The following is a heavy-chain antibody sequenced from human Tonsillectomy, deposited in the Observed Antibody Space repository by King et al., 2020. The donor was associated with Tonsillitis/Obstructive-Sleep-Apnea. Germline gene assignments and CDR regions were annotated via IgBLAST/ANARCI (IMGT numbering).Heavy chain of an antibody. CDR3: AKERVSAG. J-gene: IGHJ4*02. D-gene: IGHD2-15*01. Sequence: VQLVESGGGLVQPGGSLRLSCAASGFTFSSYAMSWVRQAPGKGLQWVSSISDSGSSPYYADSVKGRFTISRDNSKNTLYLQMNSLRADDTAVYYCAKERVSAGWGQGTLVTVSS. CDR1: GFTFSSYA. V-gene: IGHV3-23*04. CDR2: ISDSGSSP.